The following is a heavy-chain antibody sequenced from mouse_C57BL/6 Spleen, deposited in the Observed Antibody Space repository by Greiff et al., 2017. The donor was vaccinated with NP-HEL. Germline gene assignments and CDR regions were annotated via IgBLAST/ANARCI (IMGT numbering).Heavy chain of an antibody. J-gene: IGHJ4*01. Sequence: EVMLVESGPELVKPGASVKMSCKASGYTFTDYNMHWVKQSHGKSLEWIGYINPNNGGTSYNQKFKGKATLTVNKSSSTAYMELRSLTSEDSAVYYCARKLRTMDYWGQGTSVTVSS. V-gene: IGHV1-22*01. CDR1: GYTFTDYN. D-gene: IGHD1-1*01. CDR2: INPNNGGT. CDR3: ARKLRTMDY.